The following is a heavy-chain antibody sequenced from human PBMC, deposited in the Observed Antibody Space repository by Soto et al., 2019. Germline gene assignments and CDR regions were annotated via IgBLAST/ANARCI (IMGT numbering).Heavy chain of an antibody. J-gene: IGHJ5*02. CDR2: IFYSGSA. V-gene: IGHV4-28*03. CDR1: GQYIKSNFW. Sequence: PSETLSLTCLVSGQYIKSNFWWAWVRQSPGKDLEWIGYIFYSGSAFYTPSLKNRVSMSVDTSKNQFSLKLSSVSAADTAVYYCARAVLQLDPWGQGTLVTVSS. CDR3: ARAVLQLDP. D-gene: IGHD3-10*01.